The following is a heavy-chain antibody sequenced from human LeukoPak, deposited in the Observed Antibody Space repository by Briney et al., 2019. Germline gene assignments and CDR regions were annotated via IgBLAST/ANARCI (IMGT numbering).Heavy chain of an antibody. J-gene: IGHJ4*02. Sequence: PGRSLRLSCAASGFTFDDYAMHWVRQAPGKGLEWVSGISWNSGSVGYADSVKGRFTISRDNAKNSLYLQMNSLRAEDTALYYCAKDMVGDRYSSGWWYYFDYWGQGPLVTVSS. CDR1: GFTFDDYA. CDR3: AKDMVGDRYSSGWWYYFDY. D-gene: IGHD6-19*01. CDR2: ISWNSGSV. V-gene: IGHV3-9*01.